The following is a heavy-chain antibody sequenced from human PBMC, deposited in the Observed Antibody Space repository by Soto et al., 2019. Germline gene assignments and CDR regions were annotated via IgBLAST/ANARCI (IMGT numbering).Heavy chain of an antibody. V-gene: IGHV1-69*06. Sequence: SVKVSCKASGGTFSSYAISWVRQAPGQGLEWMGGIIPIFGTANYAQKFQGRVTITADKSTSTAYMELSSLRSEDTAVYYCARDLYYYDSSGYYPNNWFDPWGQGTLVTVSS. CDR3: ARDLYYYDSSGYYPNNWFDP. D-gene: IGHD3-22*01. J-gene: IGHJ5*02. CDR2: IIPIFGTA. CDR1: GGTFSSYA.